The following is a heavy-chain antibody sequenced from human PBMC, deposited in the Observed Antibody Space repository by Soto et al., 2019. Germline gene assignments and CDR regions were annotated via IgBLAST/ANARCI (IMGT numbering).Heavy chain of an antibody. CDR2: INHSGST. Sequence: LSLTCAVYGGSFSGYYWSWIRQPPGKGLEWIGEINHSGSTNYNPSLKSRVTISVDTSKNQFSLKLRSVTAADTAVYYCARGLPRGGYPHWFDPWGQGTLVTVSS. CDR3: ARGLPRGGYPHWFDP. J-gene: IGHJ5*02. D-gene: IGHD2-15*01. V-gene: IGHV4-34*01. CDR1: GGSFSGYY.